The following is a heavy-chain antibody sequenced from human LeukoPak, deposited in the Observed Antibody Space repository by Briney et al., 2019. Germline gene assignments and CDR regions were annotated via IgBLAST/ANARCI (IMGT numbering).Heavy chain of an antibody. CDR1: GFTFSSYW. Sequence: GGSLRLSCAASGFTFSSYWMHWVRQAPGKGLVWVSRINSDGSSTSYADSVKGRFTISRDNAKNTLYLQMNSLRAEDTAVYYCARGSPSGSYGYWGQGTLVTVSS. D-gene: IGHD1-26*01. CDR3: ARGSPSGSYGY. J-gene: IGHJ4*02. CDR2: INSDGSST. V-gene: IGHV3-74*01.